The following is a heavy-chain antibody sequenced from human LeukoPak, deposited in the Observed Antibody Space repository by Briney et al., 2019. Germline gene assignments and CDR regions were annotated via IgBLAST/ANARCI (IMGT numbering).Heavy chain of an antibody. D-gene: IGHD4-23*01. Sequence: ASVKVSCKASGYTFTSYDINWVRQATGQGLEWMGWMNPNSGNTGYAQKLQGRVTMTTDTSTSTAYMELRSLRSDDTAVYYCARVGIHYGGNSWFDYWGQGTLVTASS. CDR1: GYTFTSYD. CDR2: MNPNSGNT. CDR3: ARVGIHYGGNSWFDY. J-gene: IGHJ4*02. V-gene: IGHV1-8*01.